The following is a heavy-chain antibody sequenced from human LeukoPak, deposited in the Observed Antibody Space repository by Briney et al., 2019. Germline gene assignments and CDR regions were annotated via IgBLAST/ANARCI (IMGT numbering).Heavy chain of an antibody. Sequence: GGSLRLSCAASGFTFGDYAMHWVRQAPGKGLEWVSGISWNSGSIGYADSVKGRFTISRDNAKNSLYLQMNSLRAEDTALYYCAKASHDFWSGYNWFDPWGQGTLVTVSS. V-gene: IGHV3-9*01. CDR2: ISWNSGSI. CDR1: GFTFGDYA. J-gene: IGHJ5*02. D-gene: IGHD3-3*01. CDR3: AKASHDFWSGYNWFDP.